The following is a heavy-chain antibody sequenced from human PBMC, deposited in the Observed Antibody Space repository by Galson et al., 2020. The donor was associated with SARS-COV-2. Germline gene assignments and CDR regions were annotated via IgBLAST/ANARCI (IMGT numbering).Heavy chain of an antibody. CDR3: VIDDAEEWLVPGED. D-gene: IGHD6-19*01. Sequence: GGSLRLSCAASGFTFSAYAMHWVRQAPGKGLEWVAVISYDGRRKYYAEAVEGRFTISRDNSKDTVYLQMDSLRAEDTAIYYCVIDDAEEWLVPGEDWGQGTLLTVSS. CDR1: GFTFSAYA. V-gene: IGHV3-30*03. CDR2: ISYDGRRK. J-gene: IGHJ4*02.